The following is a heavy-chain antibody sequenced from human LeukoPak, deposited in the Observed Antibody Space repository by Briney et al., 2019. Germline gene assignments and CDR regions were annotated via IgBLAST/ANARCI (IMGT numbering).Heavy chain of an antibody. V-gene: IGHV3-21*01. D-gene: IGHD1-1*01. CDR2: ISSSSSYI. J-gene: IGHJ4*02. Sequence: GGSLRLSCAASGFTFSSYSMNWVRQAPGKGLEWVSSISSSSSYIYYADSVKGRFTISRDNAKNSLYLQMNSLRADDTALYFCSRGRNWDDGDYWGQGTLVTVSS. CDR1: GFTFSSYS. CDR3: SRGRNWDDGDY.